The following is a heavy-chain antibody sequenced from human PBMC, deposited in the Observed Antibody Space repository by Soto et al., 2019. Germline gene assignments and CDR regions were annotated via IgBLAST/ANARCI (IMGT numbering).Heavy chain of an antibody. J-gene: IGHJ2*01. CDR1: GGSISSYY. D-gene: IGHD3-10*01. CDR3: ARDRPGGTMVRGVIPSDWYFDL. CDR2: IYYSGST. V-gene: IGHV4-59*01. Sequence: SETLSLTCAVSGGSISSYYWSWIRQPPGKGLEWIGYIYYSGSTNYNPSLKSRVTISVDTSKNQFSLKLSSVTAADTAVYYCARDRPGGTMVRGVIPSDWYFDLWGRGTLVTVSS.